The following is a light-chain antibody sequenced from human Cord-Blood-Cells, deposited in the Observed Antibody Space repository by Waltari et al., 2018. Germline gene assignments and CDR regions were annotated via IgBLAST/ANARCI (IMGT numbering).Light chain of an antibody. V-gene: IGKV1-39*01. Sequence: DIQMTQSPYSLSASVGDRVTITCRASQSISSYLNWYQQKPGKAPELLIYAASSLQSGVPSRFSGSGSGTDFTLTISSLQPEDFATYYCQQSYSTPYSFGQGTKLEIK. J-gene: IGKJ2*03. CDR1: QSISSY. CDR3: QQSYSTPYS. CDR2: AAS.